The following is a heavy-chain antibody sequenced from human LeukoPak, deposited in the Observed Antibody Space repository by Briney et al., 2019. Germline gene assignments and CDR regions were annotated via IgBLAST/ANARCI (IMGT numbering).Heavy chain of an antibody. CDR1: YGSISDYY. CDR2: IYSTGST. D-gene: IGHD2-15*01. J-gene: IGHJ4*02. V-gene: IGHV4-4*07. CDR3: ARGPGYCTGGSCYRSDY. Sequence: PSETLSLTCTVSYGSISDYYWNWVRQPAGKGLEWIGRIYSTGSTNYHPSLKSRVTMSVDTSKNELSLKLSSVTAADTAVYYCARGPGYCTGGSCYRSDYWGQGTLVTVSS.